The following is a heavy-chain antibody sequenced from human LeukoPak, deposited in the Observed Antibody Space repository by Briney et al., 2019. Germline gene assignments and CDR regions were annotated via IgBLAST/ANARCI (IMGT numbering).Heavy chain of an antibody. Sequence: GGSLRLSCAASGFTFSSYAMSWVRQAPGKGLEWVSAISGSGGSTYYADSVKGRFTISRDNSKNTLYLQMNSLRAEDTAVYHCAKDRGQLWFGEYRGVFDYWGQGTLVTVSS. D-gene: IGHD3-10*01. CDR1: GFTFSSYA. CDR3: AKDRGQLWFGEYRGVFDY. CDR2: ISGSGGST. V-gene: IGHV3-23*01. J-gene: IGHJ4*02.